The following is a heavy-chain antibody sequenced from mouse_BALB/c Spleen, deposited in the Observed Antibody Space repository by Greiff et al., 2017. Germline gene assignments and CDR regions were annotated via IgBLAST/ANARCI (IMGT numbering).Heavy chain of an antibody. CDR2: IFPGTGTT. CDR3: ARRDAY. CDR1: GYTFTSYW. D-gene: IGHD3-3*01. Sequence: QVQLQQSGAELVKPGASVKLSCKTSGYTFTSYWIQWVKQRPGQGLGWIGEIFPGTGTTYYNEKFKGKATLTIDTSSSTAYMQLSSLTSEDSAVYVCARRDAYWGQGTLVTVSA. J-gene: IGHJ3*01. V-gene: IGHV1S132*01.